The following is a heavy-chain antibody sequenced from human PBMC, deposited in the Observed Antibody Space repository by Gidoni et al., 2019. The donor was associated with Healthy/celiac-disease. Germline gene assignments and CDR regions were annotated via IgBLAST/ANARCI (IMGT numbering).Heavy chain of an antibody. CDR2: ISSSSSYI. Sequence: EVQLVESGGGLVKPGGSLRLSCAASGFPFSSSSMNWVRQAPGKGLEWVSSISSSSSYIYYADSVKGRFTISRDNAKNSLYLQMNSLRAEDTAVYYCAREGRKGYCSGGSCYEDYWGQGTLVTVSS. V-gene: IGHV3-21*01. CDR1: GFPFSSSS. D-gene: IGHD2-15*01. CDR3: AREGRKGYCSGGSCYEDY. J-gene: IGHJ4*02.